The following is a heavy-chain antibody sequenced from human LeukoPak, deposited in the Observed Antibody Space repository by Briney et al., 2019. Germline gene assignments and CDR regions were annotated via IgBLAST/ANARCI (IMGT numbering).Heavy chain of an antibody. CDR2: ISYDGSNK. CDR3: ARDRMDIVATILYYFDY. CDR1: GFTFSSYA. J-gene: IGHJ4*02. V-gene: IGHV3-30-3*01. Sequence: GGSLRLSCAASGFTFSSYAMHWVRQAPGKGLEWVAVISYDGSNKYYADSVKGRFTISRDNSKNTLYLQMNSLRAEDTAVYCCARDRMDIVATILYYFDYWGQGTLVTVSS. D-gene: IGHD5-12*01.